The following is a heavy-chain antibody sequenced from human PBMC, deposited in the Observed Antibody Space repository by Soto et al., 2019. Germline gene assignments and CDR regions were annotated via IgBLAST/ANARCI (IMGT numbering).Heavy chain of an antibody. CDR2: IRSKANTYAT. Sequence: GGSLRLSCAASGFTFSGSAMHWVRQASGKGLEWVGRIRSKANTYATAYAASVKGRFTISRDVSKNPAYLQLNSLKTEDTAVYYCPRLLLDGYEHQQSYGMDVSGQAATVTVSS. D-gene: IGHD5-12*01. CDR3: PRLLLDGYEHQQSYGMDV. V-gene: IGHV3-73*01. CDR1: GFTFSGSA. J-gene: IGHJ6*02.